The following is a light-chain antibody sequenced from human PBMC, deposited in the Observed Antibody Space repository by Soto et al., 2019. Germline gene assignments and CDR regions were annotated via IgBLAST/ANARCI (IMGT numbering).Light chain of an antibody. V-gene: IGLV3-21*04. J-gene: IGLJ2*01. Sequence: SYELTQPPSVSVAPGKTARITCGGNNIGSKSVHWYQQKPGQAHVLVIYYDSDRPSGIPERFSGSNSGNTATLTISRVEAGDEADYYCQVWDSSSDQHVVFGGGTKLTVL. CDR2: YDS. CDR3: QVWDSSSDQHVV. CDR1: NIGSKS.